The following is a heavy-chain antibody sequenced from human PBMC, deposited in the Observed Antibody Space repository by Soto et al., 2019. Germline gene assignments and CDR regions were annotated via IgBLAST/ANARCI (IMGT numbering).Heavy chain of an antibody. V-gene: IGHV4-30-2*01. Sequence: PSDTLSLTCAVSGGSVSSGVFSWNWIRQPPGQGLEWIGYISHGGRPHYTPSLRRRVSISVDRSTNVISLNLTSMTPADTAVYFCARGHYYYAMDVWGQGTTVTVSS. J-gene: IGHJ6*02. CDR1: GGSVSSGVFS. CDR3: ARGHYYYAMDV. CDR2: ISHGGRP.